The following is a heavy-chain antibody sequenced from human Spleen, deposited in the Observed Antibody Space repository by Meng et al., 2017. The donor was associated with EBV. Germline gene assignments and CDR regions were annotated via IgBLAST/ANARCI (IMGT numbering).Heavy chain of an antibody. V-gene: IGHV4-4*02. CDR2: IYHSGST. Sequence: QVQLQDPGPGLVTPSGTLSLTCAVSGGSITSSNWWSWVRQPPGKGLEWIGEIYHSGSTNYNPSLKSRVTISVDKSKNQFSLKLSSVTAADTAVYYCATRPATAIHLDYWGQGTLVTVSS. CDR3: ATRPATAIHLDY. CDR1: GGSITSSNW. D-gene: IGHD2-2*02. J-gene: IGHJ4*02.